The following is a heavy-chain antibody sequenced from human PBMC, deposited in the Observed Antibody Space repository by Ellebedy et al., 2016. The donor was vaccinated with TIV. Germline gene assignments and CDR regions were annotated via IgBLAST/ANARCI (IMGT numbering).Heavy chain of an antibody. J-gene: IGHJ3*02. CDR1: GGSISSQY. D-gene: IGHD6-25*01. Sequence: SETLSLTCTVSGGSISSQYWSWIRQPPGKGLEWIGYLFSTGTTKYNAALESRVSISGDTSKNQLSLKLSSVTAADTAVYYCARRLAAGDLGAFDIWGQGTMVPVSS. CDR2: LFSTGTT. V-gene: IGHV4-59*08. CDR3: ARRLAAGDLGAFDI.